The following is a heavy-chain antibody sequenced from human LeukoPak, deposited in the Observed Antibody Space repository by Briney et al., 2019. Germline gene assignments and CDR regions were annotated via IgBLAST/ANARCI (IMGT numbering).Heavy chain of an antibody. CDR2: INYNGAIT. V-gene: IGHV3-20*04. D-gene: IGHD3-3*02. CDR3: ARDRLGPSFSVSHFDL. CDR1: GFTFVDYG. Sequence: GGSLRLSCATSGFTFVDYGLSWVRRAPGKGLEWLCAINYNGAITDYADSVKGRFTISRDNAKNSLYLRMDSLRAEDTALYYCARDRLGPSFSVSHFDLWGQGTLVAVSS. J-gene: IGHJ4*02.